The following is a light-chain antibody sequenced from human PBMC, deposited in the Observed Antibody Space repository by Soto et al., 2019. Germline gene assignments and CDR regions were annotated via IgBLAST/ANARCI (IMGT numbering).Light chain of an antibody. Sequence: EIVLTQSPGTLSLSPGERATLSCRASQSVSSSYLAWYQQKPGQAPMLLIYGASSRATGIPDRFSGSGSATDFTLTISRLEPEDFAVYYCQHYCSSPPETFGQGSKVEIK. CDR3: QHYCSSPPET. J-gene: IGKJ1*01. CDR2: GAS. CDR1: QSVSSSY. V-gene: IGKV3-20*01.